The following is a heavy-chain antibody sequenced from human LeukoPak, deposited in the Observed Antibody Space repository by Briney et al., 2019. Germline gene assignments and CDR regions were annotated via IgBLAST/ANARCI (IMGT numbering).Heavy chain of an antibody. CDR2: IYSGGNT. CDR1: GFSVRNNY. CDR3: AGEGGDNIWGNDFDY. J-gene: IGHJ4*02. V-gene: IGHV3-66*01. D-gene: IGHD3-16*01. Sequence: GGSLRLSCAASGFSVRNNYMSWIRQAPGKGLEWVPVIYSGGNTYYADSAKGRFTLSRDNSKNTLYLQMNSLRAEDTAMYYCAGEGGDNIWGNDFDYWGQGTLVTVSS.